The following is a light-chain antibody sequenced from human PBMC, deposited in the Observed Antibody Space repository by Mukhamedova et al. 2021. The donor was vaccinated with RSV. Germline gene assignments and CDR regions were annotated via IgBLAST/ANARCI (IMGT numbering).Light chain of an antibody. V-gene: IGKV1-6*01. CDR2: AAS. J-gene: IGKJ3*01. Sequence: WYQRRVHGKAPRLLIYAASILQSGVPSRFSGSGSGTAFTLTISSQQPEDFATYYCLQDYNSPFTFGPGTKVDIK. CDR3: LQDYNSPFT.